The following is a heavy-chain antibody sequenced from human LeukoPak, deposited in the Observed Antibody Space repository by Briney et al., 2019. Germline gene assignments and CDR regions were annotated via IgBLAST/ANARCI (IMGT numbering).Heavy chain of an antibody. CDR2: INPSGGST. V-gene: IGHV1-46*01. J-gene: IGHJ4*02. CDR3: ARDEVQYYYDSYYDY. D-gene: IGHD3-22*01. CDR1: GYTFTSYY. Sequence: ASVKVSCKASGYTFTSYYMHWVRQAPGQGLEWMGIINPSGGSTSYAQKFQGRVTMTRDTSTSTVYMELSRLRSDDTAVYYCARDEVQYYYDSYYDYWGQGTLVTVSS.